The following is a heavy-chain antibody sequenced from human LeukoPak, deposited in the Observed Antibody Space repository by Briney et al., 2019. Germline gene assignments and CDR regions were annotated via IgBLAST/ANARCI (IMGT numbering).Heavy chain of an antibody. CDR2: INHSGST. J-gene: IGHJ3*02. V-gene: IGHV4-34*01. CDR3: ARRGYYDSSGYSRAFDI. D-gene: IGHD3-22*01. CDR1: GGSFSGYY. Sequence: SETLSLTCAVYGGSFSGYYWSWIRQPPGNGLEWIGEINHSGSTNYNPSLKSRVTISVDTSKNQFSLKLSSVTAADTAVYYCARRGYYDSSGYSRAFDIWGQGTMVTVSS.